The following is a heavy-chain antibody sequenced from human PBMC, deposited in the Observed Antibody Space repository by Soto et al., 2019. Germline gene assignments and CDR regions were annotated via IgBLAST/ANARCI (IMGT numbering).Heavy chain of an antibody. V-gene: IGHV4-59*01. CDR3: RREFWDYNWDTGDYVYYYDVDV. Sequence: QAQLQESGPGLVKPSETLSLTCTVSVGSISDYYLSWIRQAPGKGPEWIGYMYYNGSANYNRSLKIQVTIALDTSKKHFSIRLPSVTAADTAVYYGRREFWDYNWDTGDYVYYYDVDVWGRGTTVNVSS. J-gene: IGHJ6*02. D-gene: IGHD1-20*01. CDR1: VGSISDYY. CDR2: MYYNGSA.